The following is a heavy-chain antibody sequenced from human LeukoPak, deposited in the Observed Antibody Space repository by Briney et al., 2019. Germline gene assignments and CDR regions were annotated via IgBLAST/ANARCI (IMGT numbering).Heavy chain of an antibody. CDR1: GYTFTGYY. Sequence: ASVKLSCKASGYTFTGYYMHWVRQAPGQGLEWMGWINTNTENPTNAQGFTGRYVFSLDTSVSTAYLQISGLKADDTAVYYCGRDPKLGIRGYTYGYIDFWGQGTLVTVSS. J-gene: IGHJ4*02. CDR3: GRDPKLGIRGYTYGYIDF. D-gene: IGHD5-18*01. CDR2: INTNTENP. V-gene: IGHV7-4-1*02.